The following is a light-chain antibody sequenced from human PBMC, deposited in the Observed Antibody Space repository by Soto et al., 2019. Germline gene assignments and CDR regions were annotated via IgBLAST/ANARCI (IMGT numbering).Light chain of an antibody. Sequence: DIQMTQSPSSLSASVGDRVIITCRASQGISYHLAWYQQKPGKVPKLLIYAASTVQSGVPSRFSGSGSGTEFTLTISSLQPEDVATYYCQKHNGAPFTFGGGTKVEIK. CDR3: QKHNGAPFT. CDR2: AAS. CDR1: QGISYH. V-gene: IGKV1-27*01. J-gene: IGKJ4*01.